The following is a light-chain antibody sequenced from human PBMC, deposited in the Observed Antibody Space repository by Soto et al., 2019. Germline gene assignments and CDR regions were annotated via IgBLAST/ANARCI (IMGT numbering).Light chain of an antibody. CDR2: GAS. V-gene: IGKV3-15*01. Sequence: EIVMTQSPATLSVSPGERATLSCRASQSVSTSLAWYQQKPGQAPRLLIPGASNRATGVPARFSGSGSETEFTLTISSLQSEDFAVYYCQQYNNWWTFGQGTKVEIK. CDR3: QQYNNWWT. CDR1: QSVSTS. J-gene: IGKJ1*01.